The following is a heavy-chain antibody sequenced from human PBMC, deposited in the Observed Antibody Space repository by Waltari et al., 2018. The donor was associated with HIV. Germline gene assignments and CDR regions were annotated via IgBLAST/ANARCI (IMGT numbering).Heavy chain of an antibody. J-gene: IGHJ6*02. CDR2: ITPILSVP. CDR1: TYD. V-gene: IGHV1-69*04. Sequence: TYDISWVRQAPGKGLEWMGKITPILSVPNYAQKFQGRITITADKSTRTAYMELTSLRSDDTAVYYCAREGGVSFPGAMDVWGQGTTITVSS. CDR3: AREGGVSFPGAMDV. D-gene: IGHD3-10*01.